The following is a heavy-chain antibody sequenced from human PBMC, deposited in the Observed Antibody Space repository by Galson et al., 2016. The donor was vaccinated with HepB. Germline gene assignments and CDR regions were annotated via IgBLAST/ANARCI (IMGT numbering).Heavy chain of an antibody. CDR3: AKDLDIVVVPSAIDY. D-gene: IGHD2-2*01. Sequence: SLRLSCAASGFIFSNYDMSWVRQAPGRGLEWVSGISGSGASTTYADSVKGRFIISRDNSKNTVYLQMNSLRVEDTAVYYCAKDLDIVVVPSAIDYWGQGTLVTVSS. V-gene: IGHV3-23*01. CDR1: GFIFSNYD. J-gene: IGHJ4*02. CDR2: ISGSGAST.